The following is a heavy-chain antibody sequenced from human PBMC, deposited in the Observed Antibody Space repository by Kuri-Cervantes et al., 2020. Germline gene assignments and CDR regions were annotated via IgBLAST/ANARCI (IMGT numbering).Heavy chain of an antibody. CDR3: AQRNYYYYYGMDV. J-gene: IGHJ6*02. Sequence: GGSLRLSCAASGFTFSGQNMNWVRQAPGKGLEWVSYISSSSSTIYYADSVKGRFTISRDNAKNSLYLQMNSLRDEDTAVYYCAQRNYYYYYGMDVWGQGTTVTVSS. CDR1: GFTFSGQN. CDR2: ISSSSSTI. V-gene: IGHV3-48*02.